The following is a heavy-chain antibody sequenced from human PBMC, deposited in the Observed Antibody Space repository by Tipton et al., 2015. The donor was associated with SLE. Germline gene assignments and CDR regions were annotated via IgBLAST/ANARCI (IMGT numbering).Heavy chain of an antibody. Sequence: QSGAKVKKPGESLKISCQVSGYKFTSNWIGWVRQLPGKGLEWMGFIYPGDSDTRYSPSFQGQVTMSVDKSIDTAYLQWDSLKASDTAMYYCARGPGDYYFDYWGQGSLVTVSS. D-gene: IGHD1-26*01. CDR3: ARGPGDYYFDY. J-gene: IGHJ4*02. CDR2: IYPGDSDT. CDR1: GYKFTSNW. V-gene: IGHV5-51*03.